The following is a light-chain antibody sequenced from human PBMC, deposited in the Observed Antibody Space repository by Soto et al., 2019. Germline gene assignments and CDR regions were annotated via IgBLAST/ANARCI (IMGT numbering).Light chain of an antibody. J-gene: IGLJ1*01. CDR2: DVS. Sequence: QSVLTQPAPVSGSPGQSTTISCTGTSSDVGGYNYVSWYQQHPGKAPKLMIYDVSNRPSGVSNRFSGSKSGNTASLTISGLQAEDEADYYCSSYTSSSTLRVFGTGTKVTVL. V-gene: IGLV2-14*01. CDR3: SSYTSSSTLRV. CDR1: SSDVGGYNY.